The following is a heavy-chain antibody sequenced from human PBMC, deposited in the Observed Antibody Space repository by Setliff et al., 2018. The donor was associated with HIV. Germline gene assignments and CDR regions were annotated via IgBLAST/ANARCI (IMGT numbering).Heavy chain of an antibody. V-gene: IGHV3-23*01. D-gene: IGHD3-9*01. CDR3: AKGRGGLTASLAFDY. CDR1: GFTFSSYS. Sequence: LRLSCAASGFTFSSYSMNWVRQAPGKGLEWVSAISSGGEIMFYADSVKGRFTISRDNSKNTLYLQMNSLRAEDTAVYYCAKGRGGLTASLAFDYWGQGTLVTVSS. J-gene: IGHJ4*02. CDR2: ISSGGEIM.